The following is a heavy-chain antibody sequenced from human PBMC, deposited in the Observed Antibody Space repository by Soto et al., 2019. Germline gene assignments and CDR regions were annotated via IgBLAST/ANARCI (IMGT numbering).Heavy chain of an antibody. CDR1: GFTFSNYA. Sequence: GSLRLSCAASGFTFSNYAMTWVRQTPGKGLEWVSVISGSGTSPDYADSVKGRFTVSRDNSKNTLYLQMDSLRAEDTAIYYCAKVAFYHHSSGYYRVYFDYWGQGTLVTVSS. CDR2: ISGSGTSP. CDR3: AKVAFYHHSSGYYRVYFDY. V-gene: IGHV3-23*01. J-gene: IGHJ4*02. D-gene: IGHD3-22*01.